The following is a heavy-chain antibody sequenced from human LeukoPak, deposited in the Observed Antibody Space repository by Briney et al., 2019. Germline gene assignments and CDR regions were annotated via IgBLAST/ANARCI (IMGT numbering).Heavy chain of an antibody. CDR2: IISRSSYI. V-gene: IGHV3-21*01. CDR1: AFTFSSYS. J-gene: IGHJ4*02. Sequence: GGSLSLSYAASAFTFSSYSMKWVRQAPGEWLEWVSYIISRSSYIYYADSVKGRFTISRDNAKNSLYLQMNSLRAEDTAVYYCARGGSYSPFDYWGQGTLVTVSS. CDR3: ARGGSYSPFDY. D-gene: IGHD6-13*01.